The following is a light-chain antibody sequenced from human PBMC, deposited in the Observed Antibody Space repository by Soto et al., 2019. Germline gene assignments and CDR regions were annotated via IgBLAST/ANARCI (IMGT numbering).Light chain of an antibody. Sequence: QSVLTQPASVSGSPGQSITISCTGASSDVGGYNYVSWYQHHPGKAPKLMIYAVSNRPSGVSNRFSGSKSGNTASLTISGLQPEDEADYYCNSYTNRYTFVLGSGTKVNVL. CDR3: NSYTNRYTFV. CDR1: SSDVGGYNY. V-gene: IGLV2-14*01. CDR2: AVS. J-gene: IGLJ1*01.